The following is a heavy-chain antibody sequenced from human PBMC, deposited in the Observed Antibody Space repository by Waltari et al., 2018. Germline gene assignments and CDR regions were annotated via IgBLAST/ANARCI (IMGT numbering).Heavy chain of an antibody. CDR3: ARGGPYYYDSSPPVY. J-gene: IGHJ4*02. V-gene: IGHV1-69*01. CDR1: GGPFSSYA. Sequence: QVQLVQSGAEVKKPGSSVKVPCKASGGPFSSYAISWVRQAPGQGLEWMGGIIPIFGTANYAQKFQGRVTITADESTSTAYMELSSLRSEDTAVYYCARGGPYYYDSSPPVYWGQGTLVTVSS. CDR2: IIPIFGTA. D-gene: IGHD3-22*01.